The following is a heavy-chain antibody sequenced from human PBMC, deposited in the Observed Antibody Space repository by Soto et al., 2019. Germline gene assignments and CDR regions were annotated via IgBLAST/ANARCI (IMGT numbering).Heavy chain of an antibody. CDR2: IYYSGST. CDR3: ARDHYDILTGYSGY. Sequence: SETLSLTCTVSGGSISSGDYYWSWIRQPPGKGLEWIGYIYYSGSTYYNPSLKSRVTISVDTSKNQFSLKLSSVTAADTAVYYCARDHYDILTGYSGYWGQGTLVTVSS. CDR1: GGSISSGDYY. D-gene: IGHD3-9*01. V-gene: IGHV4-30-4*01. J-gene: IGHJ4*02.